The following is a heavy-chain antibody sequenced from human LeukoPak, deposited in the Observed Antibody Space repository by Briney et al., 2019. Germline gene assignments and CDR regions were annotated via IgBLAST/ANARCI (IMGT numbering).Heavy chain of an antibody. V-gene: IGHV4-59*01. J-gene: IGHJ4*02. D-gene: IGHD3-22*01. Sequence: PSETLSLTCTVSGGSISSYYWSWIRQPPGKGLEWIGYIYYSGSTNYNPSLKSRVTISVGTSKNQFSLKLSSVTAADTAVYYCAGDYYDSSGYYYYFDYWGQGTLVTVSS. CDR1: GGSISSYY. CDR2: IYYSGST. CDR3: AGDYYDSSGYYYYFDY.